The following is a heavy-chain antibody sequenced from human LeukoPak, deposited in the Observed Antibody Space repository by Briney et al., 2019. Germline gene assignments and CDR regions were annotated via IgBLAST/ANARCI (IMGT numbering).Heavy chain of an antibody. CDR3: AKGLVFGAAGVLFDY. V-gene: IGHV3-23*01. J-gene: IGHJ4*02. Sequence: GGSLRLSCAASGFTFSSYAMSWVRQAAGKGLEWVSAITGSGTSTYYADSVKGRFTVTRDNSKNTLFLQMNSLRAEDTAVYYCAKGLVFGAAGVLFDYWGQGTLVTVSS. CDR2: ITGSGTST. D-gene: IGHD6-13*01. CDR1: GFTFSSYA.